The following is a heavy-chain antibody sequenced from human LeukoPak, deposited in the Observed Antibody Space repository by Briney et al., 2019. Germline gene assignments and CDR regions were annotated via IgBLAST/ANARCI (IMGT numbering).Heavy chain of an antibody. CDR1: GGSISSNNW. V-gene: IGHV4-4*02. Sequence: PSETLSLTCAVSGGSISSNNWWGWVRRPPGKGLEWIGEIYHSGSPNYNPSLKSRVTISVDKSRNHFSLNLSSVTAADTAVYYCAXVNINNWHSCDYWGQGTLVTVSS. D-gene: IGHD1-1*01. CDR3: AXVNINNWHSCDY. CDR2: IYHSGSP. J-gene: IGHJ4*02.